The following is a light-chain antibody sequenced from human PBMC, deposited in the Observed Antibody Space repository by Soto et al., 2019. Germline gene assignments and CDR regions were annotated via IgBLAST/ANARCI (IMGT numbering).Light chain of an antibody. CDR1: QSVSSN. J-gene: IGKJ1*01. CDR3: HPYKNGGG. V-gene: IGKV3-15*01. CDR2: GAS. Sequence: VYGKGRDILCLRASQSVSSNLAWYQQKPDQAPRLLIYGASTRATGIPARFICGGSGTEYTRPISRLQSEDVPVNYWHPYKNGGGFGQGTKVDIK.